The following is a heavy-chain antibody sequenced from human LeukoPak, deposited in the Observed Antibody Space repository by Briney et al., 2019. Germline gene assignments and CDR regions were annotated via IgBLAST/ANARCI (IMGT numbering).Heavy chain of an antibody. Sequence: ASVKVSCKASGGTFSSYAISWVRQASGQGLEWMGWMNPNSGNTGYAQKFQGRVTMTRNTSISTAYMELSSLRSEDTAVYYCASSYRRYYYMDVWGKGTTVTVSS. D-gene: IGHD3-16*02. CDR1: GGTFSSYA. V-gene: IGHV1-8*02. CDR3: ASSYRRYYYMDV. CDR2: MNPNSGNT. J-gene: IGHJ6*03.